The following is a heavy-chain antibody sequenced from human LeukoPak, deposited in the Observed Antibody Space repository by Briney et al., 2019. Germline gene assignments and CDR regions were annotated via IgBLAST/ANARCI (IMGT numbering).Heavy chain of an antibody. Sequence: GGSLRLSCAASGFTFDDYAMHWVRQAPGKGLEWVSGISWNSGSIGYADSVKGRFTISRDNAKNSLYLQMNSLRAEDTALYYCAKDPGGIAAAGSSLDYWGQGTQVTVSS. CDR2: ISWNSGSI. J-gene: IGHJ4*02. CDR1: GFTFDDYA. V-gene: IGHV3-9*01. D-gene: IGHD6-13*01. CDR3: AKDPGGIAAAGSSLDY.